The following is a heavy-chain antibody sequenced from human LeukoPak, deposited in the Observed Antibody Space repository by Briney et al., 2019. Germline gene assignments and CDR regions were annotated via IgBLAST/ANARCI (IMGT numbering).Heavy chain of an antibody. CDR3: ARDLLAMVRGVIIFYGMDV. Sequence: GGSLRLSCAASGFTFSSYGMHWVRQAPGKGLEWVAFIRHDGSNKYYADSVKGRFTISRDNSKNTLYLQMNSLRAEDTAVYYCARDLLAMVRGVIIFYGMDVWGQGTTVTVSS. V-gene: IGHV3-30*02. CDR2: IRHDGSNK. D-gene: IGHD3-10*01. J-gene: IGHJ6*02. CDR1: GFTFSSYG.